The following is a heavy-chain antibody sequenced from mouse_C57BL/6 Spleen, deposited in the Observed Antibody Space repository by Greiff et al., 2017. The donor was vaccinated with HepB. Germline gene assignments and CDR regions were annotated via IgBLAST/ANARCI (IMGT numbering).Heavy chain of an antibody. D-gene: IGHD2-4*01. V-gene: IGHV5-16*01. CDR3: ARVRYDYCFDY. CDR1: GFTFSDYY. CDR2: INYDGSST. J-gene: IGHJ2*01. Sequence: EVKLVESEGGLVQPGSSMKLSCTASGFTFSDYYMAWVRQVPEKGLEWVANINYDGSSTYYLDSLKSRFIISRDNAKNILYLQMSSLKSEDTATYYCARVRYDYCFDYWGQGTTLTVSS.